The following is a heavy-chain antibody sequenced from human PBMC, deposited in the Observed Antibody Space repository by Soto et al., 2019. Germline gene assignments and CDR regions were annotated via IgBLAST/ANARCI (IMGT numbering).Heavy chain of an antibody. Sequence: QVQLVQSGAEVKKPGASVKVSCKASGYNFTMYAMIWVRQAPGQRPEWMGWINTGNGNTKYSPKLQRKVTITRDTSASTAYMELSSLNSEDTAVYYCARGERSYYAYYGMDVWGQGPTVTVSS. V-gene: IGHV1-3*04. CDR2: INTGNGNT. CDR1: GYNFTMYA. CDR3: ARGERSYYAYYGMDV. J-gene: IGHJ6*02.